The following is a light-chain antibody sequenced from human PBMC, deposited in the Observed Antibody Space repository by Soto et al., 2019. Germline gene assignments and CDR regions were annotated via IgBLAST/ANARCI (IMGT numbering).Light chain of an antibody. CDR1: QSVSNNY. CDR3: QQYGSSGK. Sequence: EMVLTQSPGTLSLSPVERATLSCRASQSVSNNYLAWYQQKPVHAPRLLIYVESNRATVIPDRFSGSGSGTDFTLTISRLEPEAFAVYYCQQYGSSGKFGQGTKVDIK. J-gene: IGKJ1*01. V-gene: IGKV3-20*01. CDR2: VES.